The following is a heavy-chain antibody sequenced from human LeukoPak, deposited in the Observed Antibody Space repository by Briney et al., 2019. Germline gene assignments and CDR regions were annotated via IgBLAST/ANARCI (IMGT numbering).Heavy chain of an antibody. Sequence: SETLSLTCIVSGVSITTTDHFWGWIRQPPGKGLEWMGNIYHTGSSYYNPSLKSRVTISVDTSKNQFSLKLSSVTAADTAVYYCARQDCSSTSCYNYYYYMDVWGKGTTVTVSS. V-gene: IGHV4-39*01. J-gene: IGHJ6*03. CDR1: GVSITTTDHF. D-gene: IGHD2-2*02. CDR3: ARQDCSSTSCYNYYYYMDV. CDR2: IYHTGSS.